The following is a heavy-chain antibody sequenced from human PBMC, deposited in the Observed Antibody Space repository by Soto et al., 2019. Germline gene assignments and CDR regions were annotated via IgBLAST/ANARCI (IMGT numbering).Heavy chain of an antibody. CDR3: ARDVSGGTYPWFFDL. Sequence: QVQLVQSGAEVKKPGASVKVSCKASGYTFSIYGISWVRQAPGQGLEWMGWISGYNGNTKYAQKFQGRVTVTTDTSTRGAYMELRSLRSDDTAVYYCARDVSGGTYPWFFDLWGRGTLVTVSS. CDR2: ISGYNGNT. J-gene: IGHJ2*01. V-gene: IGHV1-18*04. D-gene: IGHD1-26*01. CDR1: GYTFSIYG.